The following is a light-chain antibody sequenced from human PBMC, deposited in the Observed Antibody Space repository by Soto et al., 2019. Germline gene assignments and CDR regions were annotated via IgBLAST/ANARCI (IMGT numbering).Light chain of an antibody. V-gene: IGLV1-44*01. CDR3: AAWDDSLNGYV. CDR2: NNN. J-gene: IGLJ1*01. Sequence: QSVVTQPPSASGTPGPRGTISCSGGSSNIGTNAVNWYQQPPGTAPKLPIYNNNQRPSGVPDRFSGSKSGTSASLAISGLQSEDEADYYRAAWDDSLNGYVFGTGTKVTVL. CDR1: SSNIGTNA.